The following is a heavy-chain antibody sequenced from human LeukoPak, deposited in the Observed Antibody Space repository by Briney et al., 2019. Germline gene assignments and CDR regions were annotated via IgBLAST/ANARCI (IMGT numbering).Heavy chain of an antibody. CDR1: GASISSSGYH. V-gene: IGHV4-39*01. J-gene: IGHJ3*02. CDR2: LYYTGST. Sequence: SETLSLTCSVSGASISSSGYHWGWILQPPGKGLEWIGSLYYTGSTFYNPSLQSRVTISRDTSKNQFSLKLNSVTAADTALFYCARRSAVFHAFDIWGQGTMVTVSS. D-gene: IGHD6-19*01. CDR3: ARRSAVFHAFDI.